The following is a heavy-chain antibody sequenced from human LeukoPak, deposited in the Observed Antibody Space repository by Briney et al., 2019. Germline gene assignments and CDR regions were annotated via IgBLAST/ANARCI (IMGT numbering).Heavy chain of an antibody. Sequence: PGGSLRLSCAASGFTFSSYAMSWVRQAPGKGLEWVSAISGSGGSTYYADTVKGRFTISRDNSRNTLYLQMNSLRAEDTAVYYCAKDYFFGSCYFNYWGQGTLVTVSS. V-gene: IGHV3-23*01. CDR3: AKDYFFGSCYFNY. CDR2: ISGSGGST. CDR1: GFTFSSYA. J-gene: IGHJ4*02. D-gene: IGHD2-15*01.